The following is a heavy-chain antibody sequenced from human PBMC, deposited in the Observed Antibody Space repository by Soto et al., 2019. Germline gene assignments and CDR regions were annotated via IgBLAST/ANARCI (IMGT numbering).Heavy chain of an antibody. CDR1: GFTFSSHA. J-gene: IGHJ4*02. Sequence: EVQLLESGGGLVQPEGSLRLSCAASGFTFSSHAMSWVRQAPGKGLEWVSAISYSGSNTYYTDSVKGRFTISRDNSKNTLYLQMNSLRVEDTAIYYCAKRFTLFGEVKLSPDFDYWGQGTLVTASS. CDR2: ISYSGSNT. V-gene: IGHV3-23*01. D-gene: IGHD3-3*01. CDR3: AKRFTLFGEVKLSPDFDY.